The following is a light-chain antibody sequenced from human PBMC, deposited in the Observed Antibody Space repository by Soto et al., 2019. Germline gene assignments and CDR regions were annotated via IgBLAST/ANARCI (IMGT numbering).Light chain of an antibody. V-gene: IGLV2-14*01. CDR1: SNDVGAYNF. Sequence: QSVLTQPASVSGSPGQSITISCTGSSNDVGAYNFVSWYQHHPGRAPKLMIYEVSNRPSGVSNRFSGSKSGNTASLSISGLQTADEADYYCTSYTTNLTVLFGGGTQLTVL. CDR3: TSYTTNLTVL. J-gene: IGLJ2*01. CDR2: EVS.